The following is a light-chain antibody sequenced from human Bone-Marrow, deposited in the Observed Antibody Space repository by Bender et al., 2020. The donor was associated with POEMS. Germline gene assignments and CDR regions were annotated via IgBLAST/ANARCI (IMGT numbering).Light chain of an antibody. CDR1: SLPKQY. Sequence: SDELTQPPSVSVSPGQTARINCSGDSLPKQYAFWYQQRPGQAPLLVIFKDIERASGIPERISSSSSGTTVTLTISGVQAEDEADYYCQSSDSSGTYRIFGGGTKLTVL. V-gene: IGLV3-25*03. J-gene: IGLJ2*01. CDR3: QSSDSSGTYRI. CDR2: KDI.